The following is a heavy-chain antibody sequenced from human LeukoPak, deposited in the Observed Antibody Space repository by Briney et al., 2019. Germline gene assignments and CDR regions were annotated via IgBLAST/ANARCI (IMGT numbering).Heavy chain of an antibody. D-gene: IGHD3-22*01. CDR3: AILYDSSGYYPKRDYGMDV. Sequence: ASVKVSCKASGYTFTSYYMHWVRQAPGQGLEWMGIINPSGGSTSYAQKFQGRVTMTRDTSTSTAYMELSSLRSEDTAVYYCAILYDSSGYYPKRDYGMDVWGQGTTVTVSS. CDR2: INPSGGST. V-gene: IGHV1-46*01. J-gene: IGHJ6*02. CDR1: GYTFTSYY.